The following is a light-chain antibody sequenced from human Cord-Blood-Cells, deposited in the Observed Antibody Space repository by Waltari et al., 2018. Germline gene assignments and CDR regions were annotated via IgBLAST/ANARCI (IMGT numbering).Light chain of an antibody. Sequence: DIQMTQSPYSLSASVGHSVTITCRASQSIRSYLNWYQQKPGKAPKLLIYAASSLQSGVPSRFSGSGSGTDFTLTISSLQPEDFATYYCQQSYSTLVTFGQGTRLEIK. J-gene: IGKJ5*01. CDR1: QSIRSY. CDR3: QQSYSTLVT. CDR2: AAS. V-gene: IGKV1-39*01.